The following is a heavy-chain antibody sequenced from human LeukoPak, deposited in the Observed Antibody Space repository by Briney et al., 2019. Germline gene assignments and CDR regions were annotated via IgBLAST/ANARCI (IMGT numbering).Heavy chain of an antibody. CDR3: ARGLGIAAAGPSANMDV. J-gene: IGHJ6*03. CDR2: MNPNSGNT. V-gene: IGHV1-8*02. D-gene: IGHD6-13*01. CDR1: GYTFTSYG. Sequence: ASVKVSCKASGYTFTSYGISWVRQAPGQGLEWMGWMNPNSGNTGYAQKFQGRVTMTRNTSISTAYMELSSLRSEDTAVYYCARGLGIAAAGPSANMDVWGKGTTVTISS.